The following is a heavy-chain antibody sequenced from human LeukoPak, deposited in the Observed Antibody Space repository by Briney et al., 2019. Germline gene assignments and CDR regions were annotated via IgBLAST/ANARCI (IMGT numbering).Heavy chain of an antibody. J-gene: IGHJ4*02. Sequence: GGSLRLSCAVSGFTISGNYMSWVRQAPGKGLEWVAHIKEDGSEKYYVDSVKGRFTISRDNTKNSLYVQMNNLRAEDTAVYYCARDKRVGPSLFDYWGQGTLVTVSS. CDR3: ARDKRVGPSLFDY. CDR2: IKEDGSEK. D-gene: IGHD1-26*01. V-gene: IGHV3-7*01. CDR1: GFTISGNY.